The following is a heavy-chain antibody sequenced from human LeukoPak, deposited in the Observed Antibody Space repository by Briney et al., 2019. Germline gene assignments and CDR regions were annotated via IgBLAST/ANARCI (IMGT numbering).Heavy chain of an antibody. Sequence: PGGSLRLSCAASGFTFSSYAMNWVRQAPGKGLEWVSGISGSGTNTDYIDSVKGRFTVSRDNSKNTLYLQMSSLRAEDSAIYHCAKAYWDTAMNPSDYWGQGTLVTVSS. CDR3: AKAYWDTAMNPSDY. V-gene: IGHV3-23*01. J-gene: IGHJ4*02. CDR1: GFTFSSYA. CDR2: ISGSGTNT. D-gene: IGHD5-18*01.